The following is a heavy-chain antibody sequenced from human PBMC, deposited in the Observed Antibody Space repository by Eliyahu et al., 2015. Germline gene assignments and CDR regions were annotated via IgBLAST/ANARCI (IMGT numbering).Heavy chain of an antibody. CDR2: ITGSGTTI. J-gene: IGHJ6*02. D-gene: IGHD2-2*02. CDR3: ARVGSGPVPIPSYYYYAMDV. V-gene: IGHV3-48*03. Sequence: EVQLVESGGGLVQPGGSLRLSCAASGFTFSXYEMXWVRQAPGKGLEGVSYITGSGTTIYYADSVKGRFTISRDNAKNSLYLQMNSLRAEDTAVYYCARVGSGPVPIPSYYYYAMDVWGQGTTVTVSS. CDR1: GFTFSXYE.